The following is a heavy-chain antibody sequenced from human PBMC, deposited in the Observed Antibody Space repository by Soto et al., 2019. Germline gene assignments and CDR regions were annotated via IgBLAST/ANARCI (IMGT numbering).Heavy chain of an antibody. Sequence: QVQLVQSGAEVKKPGASVKVSCKVSGYTLTELSMHWVRQAPGKGLEWMGGFDPEDGETIYAQKFQGRVTMTEDTTAHTADMAQSRPGFQDPFAAYYATLLRAPAFWGFRLGDLSDLCGMALCGKVNTVIVS. CDR1: GYTLTELS. D-gene: IGHD3-16*02. V-gene: IGHV1-24*01. CDR2: FDPEDGET. J-gene: IGHJ6*04. CDR3: ATLLRAPAFWGFRLGDLSDLCGMAL.